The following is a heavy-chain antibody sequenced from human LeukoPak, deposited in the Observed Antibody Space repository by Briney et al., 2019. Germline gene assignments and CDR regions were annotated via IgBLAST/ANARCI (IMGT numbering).Heavy chain of an antibody. V-gene: IGHV3-23*01. J-gene: IGHJ4*02. CDR1: GFTFSSYA. CDR2: ISGSGGST. D-gene: IGHD1-26*01. CDR3: AEASWRWELLTW. Sequence: GGSLRLSCAASGFTFSSYAMSWVRPAPGKGLEWVSAISGSGGSTYYADSVKGRFTISRDNSKNTLYLQMNSLRAEDTAVYYCAEASWRWELLTWWGQGTLVTVSS.